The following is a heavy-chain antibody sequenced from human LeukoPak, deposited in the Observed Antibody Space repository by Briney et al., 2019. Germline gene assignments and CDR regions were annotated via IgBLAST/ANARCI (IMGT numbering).Heavy chain of an antibody. Sequence: SETLSLTCTVSGGSISSYYWNWIRQPPGRGLEWIGYIYYSGNTNYNPSLKSRVTISVDTSKNQFSLKLSSVTAADTAVYYCARAPKSHYYDSSGYLDYWGQGTLVTVSS. D-gene: IGHD3-22*01. CDR3: ARAPKSHYYDSSGYLDY. J-gene: IGHJ4*02. CDR1: GGSISSYY. V-gene: IGHV4-59*08. CDR2: IYYSGNT.